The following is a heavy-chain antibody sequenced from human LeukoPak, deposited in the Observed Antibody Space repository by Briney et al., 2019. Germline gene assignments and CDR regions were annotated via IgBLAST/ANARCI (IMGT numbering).Heavy chain of an antibody. V-gene: IGHV3-21*01. CDR3: ARVGDQYYFDY. CDR2: ISSSSSYI. D-gene: IGHD2-21*02. CDR1: GFTFSSYS. J-gene: IGHJ4*02. Sequence: GGSLRLSCAASGFTFSSYSMNWVRQAPGKGLGWVSSISSSSSYIYYADSVKGRFTISRDNAKNSLYLQMNSLRAEDTAVYYCARVGDQYYFDYWGQGTLVTVSS.